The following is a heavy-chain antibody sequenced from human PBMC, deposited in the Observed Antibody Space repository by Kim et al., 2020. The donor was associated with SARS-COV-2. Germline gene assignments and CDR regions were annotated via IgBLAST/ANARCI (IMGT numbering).Heavy chain of an antibody. Sequence: GGSLRLSCAASGFTFSHYAMHWVRQAPGKGLEWVALIRSNGSKKFYADSVTGRFTISRDRAKNTVSLQMHSLRPETTAVSFCARAGIEFFHCCGSDV. V-gene: IGHV3-30*03. CDR2: IRSNGSKK. D-gene: IGHD1-26*01. J-gene: IGHJ6*01. CDR1: GFTFSHYA. CDR3: ARAGIEFFHCCGSDV.